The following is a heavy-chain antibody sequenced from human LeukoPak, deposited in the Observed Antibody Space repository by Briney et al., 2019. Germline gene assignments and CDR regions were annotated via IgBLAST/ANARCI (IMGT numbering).Heavy chain of an antibody. V-gene: IGHV4-4*07. CDR2: IYTSGST. D-gene: IGHD2-15*01. Sequence: SSXXLSLTCTGSGGSISSYYWSWIRQPAGKGLEWIGRIYTSGSTNYNPSLKSRVTMSVEKSKKQCSLKLSSVTAADTAVYYCARGNIFCSGGSCSTNIDYWGQGTLVTVSS. CDR1: GGSISSYY. CDR3: ARGNIFCSGGSCSTNIDY. J-gene: IGHJ4*02.